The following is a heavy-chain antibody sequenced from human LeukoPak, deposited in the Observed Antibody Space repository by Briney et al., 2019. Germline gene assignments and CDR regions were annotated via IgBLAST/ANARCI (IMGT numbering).Heavy chain of an antibody. CDR1: GLTFSNHW. CDR3: ARGSSGYYCDHFQS. J-gene: IGHJ1*01. V-gene: IGHV3-7*01. Sequence: GGSLRLSCAASGLTFSNHWMTWIRQAPGKGLEWVANIKQDGIEKYYVDSVEGRFTVSRDNTKNSLFLQMHSLRVDDTAVYYCARGSSGYYCDHFQSWGQGSLVTVSS. D-gene: IGHD3-22*01. CDR2: IKQDGIEK.